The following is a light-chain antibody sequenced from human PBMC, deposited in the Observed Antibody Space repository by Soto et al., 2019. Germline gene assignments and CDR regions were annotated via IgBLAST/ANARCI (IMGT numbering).Light chain of an antibody. CDR1: SSDVGGYNY. V-gene: IGLV2-14*01. Sequence: QSALTQPASVSGSPGQSITISCTGPSSDVGGYNYVSWYQQHPGKAPKLMIYDVSNRPSGVSNRFSGSKSGNTASLTISGLQAEDEADYYCRSYTSSSTDVFGTGTKLTVL. CDR2: DVS. CDR3: RSYTSSSTDV. J-gene: IGLJ1*01.